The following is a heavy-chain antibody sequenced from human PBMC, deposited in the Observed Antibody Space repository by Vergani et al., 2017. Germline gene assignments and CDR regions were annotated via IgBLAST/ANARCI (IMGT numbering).Heavy chain of an antibody. Sequence: QVDLQESGPGLVKSSETLSLNCAVSGYSVGSGYYWGWIRQPPGRGLEWIGCVHRNGNTYYTSSLRSRATTSRDTSKNQFTLRLTAVTAADTAVYYCARQNPYWSDHVDFWGRGVLVTVSA. CDR3: ARQNPYWSDHVDF. D-gene: IGHD2-15*01. CDR1: GYSVGSGYY. V-gene: IGHV4-38-2*01. CDR2: VHRNGNT. J-gene: IGHJ4*02.